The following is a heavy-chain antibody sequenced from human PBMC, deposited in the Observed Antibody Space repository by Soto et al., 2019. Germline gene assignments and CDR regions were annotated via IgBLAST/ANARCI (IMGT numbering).Heavy chain of an antibody. CDR3: ARHDCISSSCYYYYYYGMDV. J-gene: IGHJ6*02. CDR2: IIPIFGTV. D-gene: IGHD2-2*01. V-gene: IGHV1-69*13. Sequence: SVKVSCKASGGTFSSYAISWVRQAPGQGLEWMGGIIPIFGTVNYAQKFQGRVTITADESTSTAYMELSSLRSEDTAVYYCARHDCISSSCYYYYYYGMDVGGQGTTVTFSS. CDR1: GGTFSSYA.